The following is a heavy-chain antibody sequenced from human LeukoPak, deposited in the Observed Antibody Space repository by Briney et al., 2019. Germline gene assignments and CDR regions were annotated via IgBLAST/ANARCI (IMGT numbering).Heavy chain of an antibody. CDR3: ARVDYGDYGFDY. CDR2: IYSGGST. D-gene: IGHD4-17*01. Sequence: GGSLRLSCAASGFTVSSNYMSWGRQAPGEGLEWVSVIYSGGSTYYADSVKGRFIISRDNSKNTLYLQMNSLRAEDTAVYYCARVDYGDYGFDYWGQGTLVTVSS. V-gene: IGHV3-66*01. J-gene: IGHJ4*02. CDR1: GFTVSSNY.